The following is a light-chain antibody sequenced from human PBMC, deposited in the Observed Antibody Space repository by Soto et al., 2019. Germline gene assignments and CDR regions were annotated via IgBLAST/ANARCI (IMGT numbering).Light chain of an antibody. Sequence: EIVLMQSPGTLSLSPGERATLSCRASLNVNSYLAWYQQKPGQAPRLLIYDASNRAAGIPARFSGSGSGTDFTLTISSLEPEDFAIYYCQQRQYWPPITFGQGTRLEIK. CDR3: QQRQYWPPIT. CDR2: DAS. V-gene: IGKV3-11*01. J-gene: IGKJ5*01. CDR1: LNVNSY.